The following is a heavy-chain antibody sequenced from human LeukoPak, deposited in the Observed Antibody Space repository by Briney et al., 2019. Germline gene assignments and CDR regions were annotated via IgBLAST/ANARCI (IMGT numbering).Heavy chain of an antibody. J-gene: IGHJ4*02. CDR1: GGSISSYY. CDR2: IYYSGST. V-gene: IGHV4-59*08. CDR3: ARTGPTRYSGYEYYFDY. D-gene: IGHD5-12*01. Sequence: SETLSLTCTVSGGSISSYYWSWIRQPPGKGLEWIGYIYYSGSTNYNPSLKSRVTISVDTSKNQFSLKLSSVTAADTAVYYCARTGPTRYSGYEYYFDYWGQGTLVTVSS.